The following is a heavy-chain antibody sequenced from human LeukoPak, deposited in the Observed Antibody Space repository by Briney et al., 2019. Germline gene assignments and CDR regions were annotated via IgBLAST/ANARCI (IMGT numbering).Heavy chain of an antibody. D-gene: IGHD2-15*01. J-gene: IGHJ4*02. V-gene: IGHV4-39*01. CDR3: ARSCSGGSCYFIDY. Sequence: SETLSLTCTVSGGSISSSSYYWGWIRQPPGKGLEWIGSIYYSGSTYFNPSLKSRVTISVDTSKNQFSLKLSSVTAADTAVYYCARSCSGGSCYFIDYWGQGTLVTVSS. CDR1: GGSISSSSYY. CDR2: IYYSGST.